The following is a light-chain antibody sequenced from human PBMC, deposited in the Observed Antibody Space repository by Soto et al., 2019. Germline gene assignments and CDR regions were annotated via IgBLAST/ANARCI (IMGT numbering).Light chain of an antibody. CDR3: QQFNSYPRT. J-gene: IGKJ3*01. V-gene: IGKV1-9*01. CDR1: QGISSY. CDR2: AAF. Sequence: IQLTRSPSSLSASVGDRVIITCRASQGISSYLAWYQQKPGKAPKLLVYAAFTLQSGVPSRFSGSGSGTDFTLTISSLQPEDFATYFCQQFNSYPRTFGPGTKVDIK.